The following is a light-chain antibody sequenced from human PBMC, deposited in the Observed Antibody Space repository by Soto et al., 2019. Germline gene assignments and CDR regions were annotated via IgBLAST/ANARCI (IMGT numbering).Light chain of an antibody. J-gene: IGLJ2*01. CDR1: SSDIGGYNY. V-gene: IGLV2-14*03. Sequence: QSALTQPASVSGSPGQSITISCTATSSDIGGYNYVSWYQQYPGEAPKLMIYDVSNRPSGVSNRFSGSKSGNTASLTISGLQAEDEADYYCSSYTTNHNVLFGGGTKLTVL. CDR3: SSYTTNHNVL. CDR2: DVS.